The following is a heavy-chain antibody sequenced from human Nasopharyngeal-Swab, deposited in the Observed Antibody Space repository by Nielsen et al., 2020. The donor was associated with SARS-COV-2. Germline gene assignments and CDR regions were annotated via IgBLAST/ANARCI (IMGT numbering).Heavy chain of an antibody. CDR1: GFTFSSYD. V-gene: IGHV3-13*01. Sequence: GESLKISCAASGFTFSSYDMHWVRQATGKGLEWVSAIGTAGDTYYPGPVKGRFTISRENAKNSLYLQMNSLRAGDTAVYYCARGGSGSYYTDWFDPWGQGTLVTVSS. D-gene: IGHD3-10*01. CDR3: ARGGSGSYYTDWFDP. CDR2: IGTAGDT. J-gene: IGHJ5*02.